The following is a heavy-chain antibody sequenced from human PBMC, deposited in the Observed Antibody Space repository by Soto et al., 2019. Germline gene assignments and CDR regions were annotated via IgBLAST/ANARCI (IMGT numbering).Heavy chain of an antibody. CDR1: GGSFKSGSYS. CDR2: VYHPGRT. Sequence: SETLSLTCTVSGGSFKSGSYSWSWIRQPPGKGLEWSGYVYHPGRTSCSPSPKSRVSISMATSKNQFSLNLASVTAAHTAVYFCARDFAYFDSRGQGTLVTVSS. D-gene: IGHD3-3*01. CDR3: ARDFAYFDS. J-gene: IGHJ4*02. V-gene: IGHV4-61*01.